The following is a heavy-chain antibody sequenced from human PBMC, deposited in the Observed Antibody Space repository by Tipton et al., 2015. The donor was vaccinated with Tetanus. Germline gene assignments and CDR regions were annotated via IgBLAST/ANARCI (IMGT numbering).Heavy chain of an antibody. CDR2: ASYSGSS. Sequence: LRLSCAASGFTLRSYSMNWVRQAPGKGLEWIGYASYSGSSNYNPSLKSRVIISIDASKNQFSLKLSSVAAADTAVYYCARAYDFWSGHLDFWGQGTLVTVSS. D-gene: IGHD3-3*01. J-gene: IGHJ4*02. CDR3: ARAYDFWSGHLDF. CDR1: GFTLRSYS. V-gene: IGHV4-59*01.